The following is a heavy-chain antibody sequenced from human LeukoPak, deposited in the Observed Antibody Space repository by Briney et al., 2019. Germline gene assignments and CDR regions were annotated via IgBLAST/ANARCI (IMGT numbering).Heavy chain of an antibody. CDR2: IYYSGST. J-gene: IGHJ5*02. CDR3: AGSYYYDSSGYLGWFDP. CDR1: GFTFSSYS. Sequence: GSLRLSCAASGFTFSSYSMNWIRQPPGKGLEWIGYIYYSGSTNYNPSLKNRVTISVDTSKNQFSLKLSSVTAADTAVYYCAGSYYYDSSGYLGWFDPWGQGTLVTVSS. V-gene: IGHV4-59*01. D-gene: IGHD3-22*01.